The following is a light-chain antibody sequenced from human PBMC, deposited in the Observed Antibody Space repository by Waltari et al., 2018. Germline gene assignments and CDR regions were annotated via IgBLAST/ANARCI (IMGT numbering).Light chain of an antibody. CDR3: NSRDSNNNRVF. CDR2: CKN. Sequence: SSELTQDPAVSVALGQTVSITCQGDSLRRYYASWYQQKPRQAPLLVIYCKNSRPSGIPDRFSGASSGNTASLTITGAQAEDEADYYCNSRDSNNNRVFFGGGTKFTVL. CDR1: SLRRYY. J-gene: IGLJ2*01. V-gene: IGLV3-19*01.